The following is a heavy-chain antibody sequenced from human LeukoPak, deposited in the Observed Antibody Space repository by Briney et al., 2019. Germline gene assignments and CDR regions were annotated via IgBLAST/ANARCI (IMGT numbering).Heavy chain of an antibody. D-gene: IGHD3-16*01. J-gene: IGHJ6*02. CDR3: ARDYYEYGMGV. Sequence: GGSLRLSCAASGLTFSSYWMSWVRQAPGKGLEWVANIKQDGSEKYYVDSVKGRFTISRDNAKNSLYLQMNSLRAEDTAVYYCARDYYEYGMGVWGQGTTVTVSS. V-gene: IGHV3-7*03. CDR2: IKQDGSEK. CDR1: GLTFSSYW.